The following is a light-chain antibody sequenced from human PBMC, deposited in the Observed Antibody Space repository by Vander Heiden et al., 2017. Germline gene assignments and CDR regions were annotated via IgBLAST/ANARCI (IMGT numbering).Light chain of an antibody. CDR2: GAS. CDR1: QSVSSN. V-gene: IGKV3-15*01. CDR3: QQYNNGPTIT. Sequence: EIVMTPSPATLSVSPGERATLSCRASQSVSSNLAWYQQKPGQAPRLLIYGASTRATGIPARFSGSGSGTEFTLTISSLQSEDFAVYYCQQYNNGPTITFGHGTRLEIK. J-gene: IGKJ5*01.